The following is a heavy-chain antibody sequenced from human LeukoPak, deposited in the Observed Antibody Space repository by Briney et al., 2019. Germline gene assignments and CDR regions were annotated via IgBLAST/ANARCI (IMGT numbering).Heavy chain of an antibody. Sequence: GGSLRLSCAASEFTFSNYWMNWVRQAPGKGLEWVANIKHDGAEKYYVDSVRGRFTISRDNAKNSLYLQMNSLRAEDTAVYYCARDRSSMSTVITTGKAGFDPWGQGTLVTVPS. CDR1: EFTFSNYW. V-gene: IGHV3-7*01. CDR3: ARDRSSMSTVITTGKAGFDP. J-gene: IGHJ5*02. CDR2: IKHDGAEK. D-gene: IGHD3-16*01.